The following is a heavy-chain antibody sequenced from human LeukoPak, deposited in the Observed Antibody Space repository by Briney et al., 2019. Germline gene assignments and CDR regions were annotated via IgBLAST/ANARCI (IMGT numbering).Heavy chain of an antibody. D-gene: IGHD3-10*01. CDR2: INSDGSST. CDR3: ANDRAGFGELDSYYYGMDV. J-gene: IGHJ6*02. V-gene: IGHV3-74*01. Sequence: GGSLRLSCAASGFTFSSYWMHWVRQAPGKGLVWVSRINSDGSSTSYADSVKGRFIISRDNAKNTLYLQMNSLRAEDTAVYYCANDRAGFGELDSYYYGMDVWGQGTTVTVSS. CDR1: GFTFSSYW.